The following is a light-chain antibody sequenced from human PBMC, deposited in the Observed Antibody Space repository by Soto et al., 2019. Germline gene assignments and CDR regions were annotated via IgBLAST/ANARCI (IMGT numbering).Light chain of an antibody. CDR3: QQFSSYPLT. CDR2: GAS. V-gene: IGKV3-20*01. J-gene: IGKJ4*01. CDR1: QSVSSSF. Sequence: EIVFTQSPCTLSLSPVERATLSCRASQSVSSSFLAWYQQKPGQAPRLLIYGASSRATGIPDRFSGGGSGTDFTLTISRLEPEDFAVYYCQQFSSYPLTFGGGTKVDIK.